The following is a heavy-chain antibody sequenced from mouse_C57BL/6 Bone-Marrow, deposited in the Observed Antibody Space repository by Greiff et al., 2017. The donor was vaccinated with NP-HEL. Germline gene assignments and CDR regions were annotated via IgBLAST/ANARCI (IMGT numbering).Heavy chain of an antibody. CDR3: ARKGGNYLYAMDY. J-gene: IGHJ4*01. D-gene: IGHD2-1*01. V-gene: IGHV1-19*01. CDR2: INPYNGGT. Sequence: EVQLQQSGPVLVKPGASVKMSCKASGYTFTDYYMNWVKQSHGKSLEWIGVINPYNGGTSYNQKFKGEATLTVDKSSSTAYMELNSLTSEDSAVYYCARKGGNYLYAMDYWGQGTSVTVSS. CDR1: GYTFTDYY.